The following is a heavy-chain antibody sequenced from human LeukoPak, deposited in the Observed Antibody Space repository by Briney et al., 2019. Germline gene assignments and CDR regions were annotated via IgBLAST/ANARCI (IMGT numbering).Heavy chain of an antibody. Sequence: GGSLRLSCAASGFTFSSYSMNWVRQAPGKGLEWVSYISSSSSTIYYADSVKGRFTISRDNAKNSLYLQMNGLRAEDTAVYYCASGQYCSSTSCRAADYWGQGTLVTVSS. CDR3: ASGQYCSSTSCRAADY. CDR2: ISSSSSTI. CDR1: GFTFSSYS. J-gene: IGHJ4*02. D-gene: IGHD2-2*01. V-gene: IGHV3-48*01.